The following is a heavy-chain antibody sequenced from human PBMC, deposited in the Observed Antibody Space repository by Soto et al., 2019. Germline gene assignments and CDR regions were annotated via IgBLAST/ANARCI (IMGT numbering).Heavy chain of an antibody. J-gene: IGHJ4*01. CDR1: GYTFTSYG. CDR3: ARDLFKYYDSSGTRFDY. CDR2: ISAYNGNT. Sequence: ASVKVSCKASGYTFTSYGISWVRQAPGQGLEWMGWISAYNGNTNYAQKLQGRVTMTTDTSTSTAYMELRSLRSDDTAVYYCARDLFKYYDSSGTRFDYCGHGTLGTVSS. V-gene: IGHV1-18*01. D-gene: IGHD3-22*01.